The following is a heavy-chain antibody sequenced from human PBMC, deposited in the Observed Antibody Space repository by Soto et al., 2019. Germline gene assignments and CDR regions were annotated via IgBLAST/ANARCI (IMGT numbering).Heavy chain of an antibody. D-gene: IGHD6-13*01. Sequence: QVQLVQSGAEEKKPGASVKVSCKASGYTFTSYAMHWVRQAPGQRLEWMGWINAGNGNTKYSQKFQGRVTITRDTPASTAYLELSSLSSEDTAVYYSARAHTSYSSSWSPLPYWGQGTLVTVSS. CDR1: GYTFTSYA. V-gene: IGHV1-3*05. CDR3: ARAHTSYSSSWSPLPY. J-gene: IGHJ4*02. CDR2: INAGNGNT.